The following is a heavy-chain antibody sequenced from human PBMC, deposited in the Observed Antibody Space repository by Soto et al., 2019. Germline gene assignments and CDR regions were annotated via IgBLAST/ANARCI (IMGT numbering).Heavy chain of an antibody. CDR3: AKGSYRPHVD. Sequence: PGGSLRLSCAASGFTFSTYAMSWVRQAPGKGLEWVSAISGSGDTTYYANSVKGRFTISRDNSKNTLYLQMNSLRAEDTAVYYCAKGSYRPHVDWGQGTLVTVFS. V-gene: IGHV3-23*01. J-gene: IGHJ4*02. CDR1: GFTFSTYA. D-gene: IGHD1-26*01. CDR2: ISGSGDTT.